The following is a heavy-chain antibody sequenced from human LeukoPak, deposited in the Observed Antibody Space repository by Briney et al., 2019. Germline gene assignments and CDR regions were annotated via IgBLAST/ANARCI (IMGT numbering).Heavy chain of an antibody. CDR1: GFTFSNAR. Sequence: GGSLRLSCAASGFTFSNARMSWARQATGKAREWVGRIKSKTDGGTTDYAAPVKGRFTISRDDSKNTLYLQMNSLKTEDTAVYYCTVMVGSGSYYFDYWGQGTLVTVSS. CDR3: TVMVGSGSYYFDY. V-gene: IGHV3-15*01. D-gene: IGHD3-10*01. CDR2: IKSKTDGGTT. J-gene: IGHJ4*02.